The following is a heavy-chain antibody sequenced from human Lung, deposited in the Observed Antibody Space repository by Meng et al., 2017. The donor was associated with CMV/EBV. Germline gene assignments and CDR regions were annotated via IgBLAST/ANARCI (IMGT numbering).Heavy chain of an antibody. J-gene: IGHJ4*02. CDR2: IYHSGGT. D-gene: IGHD6-19*01. CDR3: ARDPYATGWAG. V-gene: IGHV4-4*02. CDR1: GGSISISTW. Sequence: QRQPQGSGPGLVQPSGTLFLTCAVPGGSISISTWWSWVRQPPGKGLEWIGEIYHSGGTNYNPSLRGRVTISLDKSKNQFSLTLRSVTAADTAVYYCARDPYATGWAGWGQGTLVTVSS.